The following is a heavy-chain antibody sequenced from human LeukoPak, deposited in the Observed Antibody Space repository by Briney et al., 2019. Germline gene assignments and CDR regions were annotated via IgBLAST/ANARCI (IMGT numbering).Heavy chain of an antibody. CDR3: AKDADSSGWTGSFDY. CDR2: ISWNSGSI. V-gene: IGHV3-9*03. D-gene: IGHD6-19*01. Sequence: GGSLRLSCAASGFTFDDYAMHWVRQAPGKGLEWVSGISWNSGSIGYADSVKGRFTISRDNAKNSLYLQMNSLRAEDMALYYCAKDADSSGWTGSFDYWGQGTLVTVSS. J-gene: IGHJ4*02. CDR1: GFTFDDYA.